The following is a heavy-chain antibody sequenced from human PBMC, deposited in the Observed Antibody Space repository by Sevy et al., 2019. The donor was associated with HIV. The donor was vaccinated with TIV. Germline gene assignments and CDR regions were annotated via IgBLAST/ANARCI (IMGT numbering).Heavy chain of an antibody. CDR1: GFTFSDYY. D-gene: IGHD3-16*02. V-gene: IGHV3-11*01. Sequence: GGSLRLSCAASGFTFSDYYMSWIRQAPGKGLEWVSYISSSGSTIYYADSVKGRFTISRDNAKNSLYLQMNSLGAEDTAVYYCARDGAYYDYVWGSYRYPSFEYWGQGTLVTVSS. CDR3: ARDGAYYDYVWGSYRYPSFEY. CDR2: ISSSGSTI. J-gene: IGHJ4*02.